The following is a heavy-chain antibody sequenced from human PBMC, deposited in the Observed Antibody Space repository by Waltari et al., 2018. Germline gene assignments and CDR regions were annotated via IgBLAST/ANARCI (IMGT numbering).Heavy chain of an antibody. J-gene: IGHJ4*02. CDR2: ISVFNGHT. CDR3: ARVPHRSTGWLQAPYNFDF. D-gene: IGHD6-19*01. Sequence: QVQLVQSGNEVKKPGASVKVSCKASGYTFTSYGISWVRQAPGQGLEWMGWISVFNGHTNYAQRLQGRVSMTADTSTSTSYMELRSLISDDTAVYYCARVPHRSTGWLQAPYNFDFWGQGTLVTVSP. V-gene: IGHV1-18*01. CDR1: GYTFTSYG.